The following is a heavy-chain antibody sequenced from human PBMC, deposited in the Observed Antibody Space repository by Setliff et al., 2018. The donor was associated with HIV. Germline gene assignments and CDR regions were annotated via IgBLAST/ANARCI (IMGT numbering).Heavy chain of an antibody. D-gene: IGHD6-19*01. Sequence: LSLTCTASGGSISSCYWSWIRQPAGKGLEWIGRIYASGSTNYNPSLKSRVIISLDTSKNQISLKLNSVTAADTAVYYCARDSRGFSSGWYPLYAFDVWGQGTMVTVSS. CDR3: ARDSRGFSSGWYPLYAFDV. V-gene: IGHV4-4*07. CDR1: GGSISSCY. CDR2: IYASGST. J-gene: IGHJ3*01.